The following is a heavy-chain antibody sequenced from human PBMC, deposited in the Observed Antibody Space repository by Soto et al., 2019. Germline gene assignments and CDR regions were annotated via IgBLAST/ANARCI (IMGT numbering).Heavy chain of an antibody. V-gene: IGHV3-48*01. CDR2: ISSSSSTI. J-gene: IGHJ6*03. D-gene: IGHD2-2*02. Sequence: EVQLVESGGGLVQPGGSLRLSCAASGFTFSSYSMNWVRQAPGKGLEWVSYISSSSSTIYYADSVKGRFTISRDNARNSLYLQMNSLRAEDTAVYYCARDGGDIVVVPAAINYYYYMDVWGKGTTVTVSS. CDR1: GFTFSSYS. CDR3: ARDGGDIVVVPAAINYYYYMDV.